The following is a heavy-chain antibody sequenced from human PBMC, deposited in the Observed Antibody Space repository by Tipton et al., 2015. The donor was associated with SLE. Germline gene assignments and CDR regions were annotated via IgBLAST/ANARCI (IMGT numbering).Heavy chain of an antibody. CDR3: ARAPHDYGDNEAFDI. Sequence: TLSLTCTVSGGSISSGGYYWSWIRQHPGKGLEWIGYIYYSGSTYYNPSPTSRVTISVDTSKNQFSLKLSSVTAADTAVYYCARAPHDYGDNEAFDIWGQGTMVTVPS. J-gene: IGHJ3*02. V-gene: IGHV4-31*03. D-gene: IGHD4-17*01. CDR2: IYYSGST. CDR1: GGSISSGGYY.